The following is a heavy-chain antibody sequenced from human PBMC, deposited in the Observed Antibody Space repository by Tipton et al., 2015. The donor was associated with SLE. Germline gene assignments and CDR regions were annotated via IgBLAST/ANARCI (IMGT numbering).Heavy chain of an antibody. Sequence: TLSLTCTVSVDSMTSRYWSWIRQSPGKGLEWIGYVFYRGNTRYSPSLNSRVTIALDTSRRQVTLDLKSVTAADTAVYYCASQTGNRALGVFFDYWGQGTLVTVPS. D-gene: IGHD7-27*01. CDR1: VDSMTSRY. V-gene: IGHV4-59*11. CDR3: ASQTGNRALGVFFDY. J-gene: IGHJ4*01. CDR2: VFYRGNT.